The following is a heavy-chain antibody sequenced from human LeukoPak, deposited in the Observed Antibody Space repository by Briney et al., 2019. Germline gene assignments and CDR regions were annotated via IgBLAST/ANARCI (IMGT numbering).Heavy chain of an antibody. CDR2: INWNSASI. CDR3: AKEGGYDLYSYEFDC. D-gene: IGHD5-12*01. CDR1: GFTFDDYA. V-gene: IGHV3-9*01. Sequence: GGSLRLSCAGSGFTFDDYAMHWVRQAPGKGLEWVSGINWNSASIGYADSVKGRFTISRDNAKNSLYLQMNSLRAEDTAFYYCAKEGGYDLYSYEFDCWGQGTLVTVSS. J-gene: IGHJ4*02.